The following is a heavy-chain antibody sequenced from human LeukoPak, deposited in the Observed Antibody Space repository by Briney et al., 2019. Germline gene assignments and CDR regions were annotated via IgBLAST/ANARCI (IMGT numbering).Heavy chain of an antibody. Sequence: GGSLRLSCAASGFTFDDYGMSWVRQAPGKGLEWVSGINWNGGSTGYADSVKGRFTISRDNAKNSLYLQMNSLRAEDTALYYCARDMGTARGGENDLDYWGQGTLVTVSS. CDR3: ARDMGTARGGENDLDY. V-gene: IGHV3-20*04. J-gene: IGHJ4*02. CDR1: GFTFDDYG. D-gene: IGHD2-21*02. CDR2: INWNGGST.